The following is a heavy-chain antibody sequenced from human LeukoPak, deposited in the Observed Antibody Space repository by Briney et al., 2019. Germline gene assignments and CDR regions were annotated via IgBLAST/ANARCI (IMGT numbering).Heavy chain of an antibody. J-gene: IGHJ5*02. D-gene: IGHD3-22*01. V-gene: IGHV1-18*01. CDR3: ARVYYYDSSGFWFDP. CDR2: ISAYNGNT. CDR1: GYTFTSYG. Sequence: ASVKVSCKASGYTFTSYGISWVRQAPGQGLEWMGWISAYNGNTNYAQKLQGRVTMTTDTSTSTAYMELRSLRSDDTAVYYCARVYYYDSSGFWFDPWGQGTLVTVSS.